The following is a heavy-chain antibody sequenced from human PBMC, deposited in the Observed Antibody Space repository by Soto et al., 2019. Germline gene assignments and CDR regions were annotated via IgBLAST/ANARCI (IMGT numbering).Heavy chain of an antibody. CDR1: GFTLSDHY. D-gene: IGHD6-13*01. CDR2: SRNKAYSYTT. Sequence: EVQLVESGGGLVQPGGSLRLSCAASGFTLSDHYMDWVRQAPGQGLEWVGRSRNKAYSYTTEYAASVKGRFTTTRDDSKNSLSLQMNRLKPDDTAVYYCVRVQQNNYDSWGQGTLVTVSS. CDR3: VRVQQNNYDS. J-gene: IGHJ4*02. V-gene: IGHV3-72*01.